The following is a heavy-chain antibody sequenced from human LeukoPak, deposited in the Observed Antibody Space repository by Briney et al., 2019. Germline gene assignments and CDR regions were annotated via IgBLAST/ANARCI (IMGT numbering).Heavy chain of an antibody. J-gene: IGHJ5*02. CDR2: MNPNSGNT. CDR1: GYTFTSYG. V-gene: IGHV1-8*03. Sequence: ASVKVSCXASGYTFTSYGISWVRQATGQGLEWMGWMNPNSGNTGYAQKFQGRVTITRNTSISTAYMELSSLRSEDTAVYYCVRTLGCSSTSCKGWFDPWGQGTLVTVSS. CDR3: VRTLGCSSTSCKGWFDP. D-gene: IGHD2-2*01.